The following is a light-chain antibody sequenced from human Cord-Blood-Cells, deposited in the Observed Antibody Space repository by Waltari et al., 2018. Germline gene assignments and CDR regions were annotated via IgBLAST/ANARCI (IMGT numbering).Light chain of an antibody. CDR3: QTWGTGIGV. CDR2: LNSDGSH. CDR1: SGHSSYA. J-gene: IGLJ3*02. V-gene: IGLV4-69*01. Sequence: QLVLTQSPSASASLGASVTLTCTLSSGHSSYALACHQQQPEKGPRYLMKLNSDGSHSKGDGIPDRFSGSSSGAERYLTISSLQSEDEADYYCQTWGTGIGVFGGGTKLTVL.